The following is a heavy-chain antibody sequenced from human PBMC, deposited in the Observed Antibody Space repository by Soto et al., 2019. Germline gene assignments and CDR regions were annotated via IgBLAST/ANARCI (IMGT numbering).Heavy chain of an antibody. V-gene: IGHV4-39*01. CDR1: GGSISSSSYY. J-gene: IGHJ4*02. D-gene: IGHD1-26*01. CDR3: ARQLVQWELLPAFFDY. CDR2: IYYSGST. Sequence: QLQLQESGPGLVKPSETLSLTCTVSGGSISSSSYYWGWIRQPPGKGLEWIGSIYYSGSTYYNPSLKSRVTISVDTSKNQFSLKLSSVTAADTAVYYCARQLVQWELLPAFFDYWGQGTLVTVSS.